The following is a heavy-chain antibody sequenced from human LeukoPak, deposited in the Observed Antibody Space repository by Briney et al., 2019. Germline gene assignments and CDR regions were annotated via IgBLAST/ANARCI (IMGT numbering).Heavy chain of an antibody. D-gene: IGHD3-16*01. Sequence: AASVTVSFTASGYIFSDYSIHWVRQAPGRGLECLGWIDPASGITNQPQKFQGRITVTRDTSASTVYMDLTGLTTDDTALYYCARVGAPGGLRPYHYYYWGQGTLVTVSS. V-gene: IGHV1-2*02. CDR3: ARVGAPGGLRPYHYYY. CDR2: IDPASGIT. CDR1: GYIFSDYS. J-gene: IGHJ4*02.